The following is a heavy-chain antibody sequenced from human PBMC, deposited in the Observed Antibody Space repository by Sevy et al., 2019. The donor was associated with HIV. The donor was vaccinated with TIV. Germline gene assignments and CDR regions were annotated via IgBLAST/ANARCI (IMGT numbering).Heavy chain of an antibody. J-gene: IGHJ4*02. Sequence: GGSLRLSCAASGFTFSSYSMHWVRQAPGKGLEWVSSINSISTYIYYADSVKGRFTISRDNAKNSLYLQMNSLRAEDTAVYYCARGPDYYDSSGYYYQWGQGTLVTVFS. D-gene: IGHD3-22*01. CDR1: GFTFSSYS. CDR3: ARGPDYYDSSGYYYQ. CDR2: INSISTYI. V-gene: IGHV3-21*01.